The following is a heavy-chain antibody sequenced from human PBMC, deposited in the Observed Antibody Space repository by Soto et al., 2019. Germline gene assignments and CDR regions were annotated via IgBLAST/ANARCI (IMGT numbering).Heavy chain of an antibody. V-gene: IGHV4-31*03. J-gene: IGHJ2*01. CDR2: IYGTGNM. CDR1: DDSISSGGYY. Sequence: QVQLQESGPGLVKPSQTLSLTCTVSDDSISSGGYYWSWIRQHPGKGLEWIGYIYGTGNMYYKSSLKIRLTFSVDTSKNHFSLKLPSVTAADTAVYYCARGTDTWFFALWGRGTLVTVSS. CDR3: ARGTDTWFFAL. D-gene: IGHD3-9*01.